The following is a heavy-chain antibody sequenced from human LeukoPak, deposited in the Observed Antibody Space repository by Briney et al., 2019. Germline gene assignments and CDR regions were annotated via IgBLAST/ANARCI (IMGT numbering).Heavy chain of an antibody. Sequence: PSETLSLTCAVYGGSFSGYFWSWIRQPPGKGLEWIGEINHSGSTNYNPSLKSRVTISVATSKNQFSLKLSSVTAADTAVYYCAREKLRWYYFDYWGQGTLVTVSS. CDR1: GGSFSGYF. CDR2: INHSGST. V-gene: IGHV4-34*01. CDR3: AREKLRWYYFDY. J-gene: IGHJ4*02. D-gene: IGHD2-15*01.